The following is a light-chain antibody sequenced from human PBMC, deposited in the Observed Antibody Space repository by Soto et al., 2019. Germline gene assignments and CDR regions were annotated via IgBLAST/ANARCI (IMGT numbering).Light chain of an antibody. J-gene: IGKJ3*01. CDR2: KVY. Sequence: DIQMAQSPSTLSASVGDRVTITCRASQSITSWLAWYQQKPRKAPNLLIYKVYILESGVQPRFSGSGFGTEFPLPISSLQPDDSANYHCQQYNSHPLTLGPGNNVDI. V-gene: IGKV1-5*03. CDR3: QQYNSHPLT. CDR1: QSITSW.